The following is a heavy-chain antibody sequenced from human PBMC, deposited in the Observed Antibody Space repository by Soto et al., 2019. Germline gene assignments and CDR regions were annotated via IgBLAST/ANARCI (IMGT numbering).Heavy chain of an antibody. V-gene: IGHV3-53*02. CDR2: IYTGDTT. Sequence: DVQLVETGGGLVEPGGSLRLSCAASGFTVSGNFMSWVRQAPGKGLGWVSIIYTGDTTYYADSVKGRFTISRDNSKNTLYLQMNSLRAEDSAVYYCASRFSSSWSALDYWGRGTLVTVSS. J-gene: IGHJ4*02. CDR1: GFTVSGNF. D-gene: IGHD6-13*01. CDR3: ASRFSSSWSALDY.